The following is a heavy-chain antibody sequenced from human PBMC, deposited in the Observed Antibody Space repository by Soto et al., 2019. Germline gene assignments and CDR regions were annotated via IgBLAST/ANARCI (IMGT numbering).Heavy chain of an antibody. CDR3: AKGGGYGSGSYSYYYYYMDV. V-gene: IGHV3-30*18. CDR1: GFTFSTYG. J-gene: IGHJ6*03. CDR2: TSYDGNNK. Sequence: QVQLVESGGGVVQPGRSLRLSCAASGFTFSTYGMHWVRQAPGRGLEWVAVTSYDGNNKYYADSVKGRFTISRDNSKNTLDLQMNRLRAEDTAVYYCAKGGGYGSGSYSYYYYYMDVWGKGTTVTVCS. D-gene: IGHD3-10*01.